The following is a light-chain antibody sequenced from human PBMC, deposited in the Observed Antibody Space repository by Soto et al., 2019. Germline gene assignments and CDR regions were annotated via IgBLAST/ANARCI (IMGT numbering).Light chain of an antibody. CDR3: QQRSNWPPWT. J-gene: IGKJ1*01. CDR1: QTVSDNY. CDR2: GAS. Sequence: EIVLTQSPGTLSLSPGERATLSCRASQTVSDNYLAWYRLKPGQPPRLLIYGASNRATGIPDRFSASGSGADFTLTISRLEPEDFAVYYCQQRSNWPPWTFGQGTKVDIK. V-gene: IGKV3D-20*02.